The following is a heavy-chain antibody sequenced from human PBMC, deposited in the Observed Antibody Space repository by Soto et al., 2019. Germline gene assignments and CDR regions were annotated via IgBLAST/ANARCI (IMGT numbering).Heavy chain of an antibody. D-gene: IGHD3-16*02. CDR1: GFTFSSYA. CDR2: ISGSGGST. V-gene: IGHV3-23*01. Sequence: PGGSLTLSCAASGFTFSSYAMSWVRQAPWKGLEWVSAISGSGGSTYYADSVKGRFTISRDNSKNTLYLQMNSLRAKDTAVYFCAKVDAYSYRTDHWGQGTRVTVSS. CDR3: AKVDAYSYRTDH. J-gene: IGHJ4*02.